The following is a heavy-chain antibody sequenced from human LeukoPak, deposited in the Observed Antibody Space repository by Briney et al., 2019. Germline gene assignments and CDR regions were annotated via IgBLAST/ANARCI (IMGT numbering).Heavy chain of an antibody. V-gene: IGHV4-34*01. D-gene: IGHD3-22*01. CDR1: GGSFSGYY. CDR2: INHSGST. CDR3: ARDRYYYDSSGYYWNYFDY. Sequence: PSETLSLTCAVYGGSFSGYYWSWIRQPPGKGLEWIGEINHSGSTNYNPSLKSRVTMSVDTSKNQFSLKLSSVTAADTAVYYCARDRYYYDSSGYYWNYFDYWGQGTLVTVSS. J-gene: IGHJ4*02.